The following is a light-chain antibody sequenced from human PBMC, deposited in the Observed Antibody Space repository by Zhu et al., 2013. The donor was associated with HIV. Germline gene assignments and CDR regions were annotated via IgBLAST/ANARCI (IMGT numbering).Light chain of an antibody. Sequence: DIQLTQSPSFLSACVGDRVTITCRASQGISSYLAWYQQKPGKAPKLLIYGASTLQSGVPSRFSGSGSGTEFTLTISSLQPEDFATYYCQQSYTTPSFGPGTKVDFK. CDR3: QQSYTTPS. J-gene: IGKJ3*01. V-gene: IGKV1-9*01. CDR2: GAS. CDR1: QGISSY.